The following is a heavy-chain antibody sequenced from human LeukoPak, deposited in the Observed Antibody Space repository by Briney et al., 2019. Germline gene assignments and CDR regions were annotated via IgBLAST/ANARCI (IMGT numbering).Heavy chain of an antibody. D-gene: IGHD1-26*01. V-gene: IGHV1-2*02. CDR2: INPNSGST. CDR3: ARGGLSGSYYDYSHH. J-gene: IGHJ1*01. CDR1: GYTFTGYY. Sequence: ASVKVSCKASGYTFTGYYLHWVRQAPGQGLGWMGWINPNSGSTNSAQKFQGRVTMTRDTSISTAYMELSRLRSDDTAVYYCARGGLSGSYYDYSHHWGQGTLVTVSS.